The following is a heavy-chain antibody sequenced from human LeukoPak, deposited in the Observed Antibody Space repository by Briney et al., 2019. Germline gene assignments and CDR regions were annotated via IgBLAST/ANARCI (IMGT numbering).Heavy chain of an antibody. CDR2: IKSESDGGTT. V-gene: IGHV3-15*01. Sequence: KPGGSLRLSCASSGFTFTNAWMSWVRQAPGKGLEWVGRIKSESDGGTTDYAAPVKGRFSISGDDSKNTLYLQMSSLKSEDTAVYYCTSSLGYWGQGTLVTVSS. J-gene: IGHJ4*02. CDR1: GFTFTNAW. CDR3: TSSLGY. D-gene: IGHD3-16*01.